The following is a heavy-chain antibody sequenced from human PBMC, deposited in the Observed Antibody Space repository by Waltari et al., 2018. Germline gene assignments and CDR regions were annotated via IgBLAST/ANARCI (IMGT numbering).Heavy chain of an antibody. Sequence: QLQLQESGPGLVKPSETLSLTCTVSGGSISSSSYYWGWIRQPPGKGLEWIGSIYYSGSTYYNPSLKSRVTISVDTSKNQFSLKLSSVTAADTAVYYCARHMGDYYDSRGYYDLWGQGTLVTVSS. D-gene: IGHD3-22*01. CDR3: ARHMGDYYDSRGYYDL. J-gene: IGHJ5*02. V-gene: IGHV4-39*01. CDR1: GGSISSSSYY. CDR2: IYYSGST.